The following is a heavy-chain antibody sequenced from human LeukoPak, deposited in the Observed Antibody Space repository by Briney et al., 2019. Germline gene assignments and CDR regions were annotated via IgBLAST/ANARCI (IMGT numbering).Heavy chain of an antibody. D-gene: IGHD3-3*01. V-gene: IGHV3-23*01. CDR3: ASRQNTIYYMDI. CDR2: ISGSGGST. J-gene: IGHJ6*03. CDR1: GFTFNSYA. Sequence: GGSLRLSCAASGFTFNSYAMTWVRQAPGKGLEWVSSISGSGGSTYYADSVKGRFTISRDNSKNTLYLQMNSLRAEDTAVYYCASRQNTIYYMDIWRKGTTVTVSS.